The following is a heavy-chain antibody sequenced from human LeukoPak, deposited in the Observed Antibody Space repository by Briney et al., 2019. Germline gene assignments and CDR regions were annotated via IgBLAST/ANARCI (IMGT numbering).Heavy chain of an antibody. V-gene: IGHV4-34*01. CDR1: GGSFSGYY. D-gene: IGHD3-3*01. J-gene: IGHJ4*02. CDR3: ARAEKLRKFWSGYHYYFDY. Sequence: SETLSLTCAVYGGSFSGYYWSWIRQPPGKRLEWIGEINHSGSTNYNPSLKSRVTISVDTSKNQFSLKLSSVTAADTAVYYCARAEKLRKFWSGYHYYFDYWGQGTLVTVSS. CDR2: INHSGST.